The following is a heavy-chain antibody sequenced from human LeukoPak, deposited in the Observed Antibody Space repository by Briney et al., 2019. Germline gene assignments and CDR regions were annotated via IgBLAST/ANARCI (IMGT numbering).Heavy chain of an antibody. CDR2: ISYDGSNK. D-gene: IGHD4-17*01. CDR1: GFTFSSYG. Sequence: GGSLRLSCAASGFTFSSYGRHWVRQAPGKGLEWVAVISYDGSNKYYADSVKGRFTISRDNSKNTLYLQMNSLRAEDTAVYYCAKDADDYGDLYYFDYWGQGTLVTVSS. CDR3: AKDADDYGDLYYFDY. J-gene: IGHJ4*02. V-gene: IGHV3-30*18.